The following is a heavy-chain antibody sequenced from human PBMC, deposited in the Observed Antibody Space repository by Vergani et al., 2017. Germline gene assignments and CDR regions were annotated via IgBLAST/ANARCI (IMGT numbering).Heavy chain of an antibody. CDR1: GGSISSGGYY. D-gene: IGHD3-16*02. CDR2: IYYSGRT. Sequence: QVQLQESGPGLVKPSQTLSLTCTVSGGSISSGGYYWSWIRQHPGKGLEWIGYIYYSGRTYYNPSLKSRVTISVDTSKNQFSLKLSSVNAADTAGYYCARGKAPDYDYVWWSYRPHYFDYWGQGTLVTVSS. J-gene: IGHJ4*02. CDR3: ARGKAPDYDYVWWSYRPHYFDY. V-gene: IGHV4-31*03.